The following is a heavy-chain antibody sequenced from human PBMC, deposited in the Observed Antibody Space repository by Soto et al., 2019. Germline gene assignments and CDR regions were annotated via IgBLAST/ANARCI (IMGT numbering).Heavy chain of an antibody. CDR2: LYYSGST. Sequence: SDRLSITCASSGGCVWSCSFYLGWIRQPPGKGLEWIGSLYYSGSTYYNPSLKSRVTISVDTSKNQFSLKLSSVTAADTAAYYCASGGSGCYYSVFSCSRSQSYFDLWGHAILLTLSS. D-gene: IGHD3-22*01. V-gene: IGHV4-39*01. J-gene: IGHJ2*01. CDR3: ASGGSGCYYSVFSCSRSQSYFDL. CDR1: GGCVWSCSFY.